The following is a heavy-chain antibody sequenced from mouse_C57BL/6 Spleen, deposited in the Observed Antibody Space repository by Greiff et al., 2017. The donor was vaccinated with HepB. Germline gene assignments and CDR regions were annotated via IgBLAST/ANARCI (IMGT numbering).Heavy chain of an antibody. J-gene: IGHJ1*03. V-gene: IGHV1-59*01. Sequence: QVQLQQPGAELVRPGTSVKLSCKASGYTFTSYWMHWVKQRPGQGLEWIGVIDPSDSYTNYNQKFKGKATLTVDTSSSTAYMQLSSLTSEDSAVYDCARNSIATVVEGYFDVWGTGTTVTVSS. CDR1: GYTFTSYW. CDR2: IDPSDSYT. CDR3: ARNSIATVVEGYFDV. D-gene: IGHD1-1*01.